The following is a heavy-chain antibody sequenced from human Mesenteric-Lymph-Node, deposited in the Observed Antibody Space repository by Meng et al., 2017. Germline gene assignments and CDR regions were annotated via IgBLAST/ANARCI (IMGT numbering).Heavy chain of an antibody. J-gene: IGHJ3*01. CDR1: GYTFTSYG. CDR3: ARGGSGWYFFSF. D-gene: IGHD6-19*01. Sequence: ASVKVSCKASGYTFTSYGISWVRQATGQGLEWMGWMNPNSGNTGYAQKFQGRVTMTRNTSISTAYMELSSLRSEDTAVYYCARGGSGWYFFSFWGQGTMVTVSS. V-gene: IGHV1-8*02. CDR2: MNPNSGNT.